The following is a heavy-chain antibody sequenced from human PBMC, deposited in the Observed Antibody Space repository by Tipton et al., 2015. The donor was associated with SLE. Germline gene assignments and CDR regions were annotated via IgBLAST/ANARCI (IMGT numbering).Heavy chain of an antibody. CDR1: GGSFSGYY. CDR3: ARGIAVAGPFDY. Sequence: TLSLTCAVYGGSFSGYYWSCIRQPPGKGLEWIGEINHSGSTNYNPSLKSRVTISVDTSKNQFSLKLSSVTAADTAVYYCARGIAVAGPFDYWGQGTLVTVSS. CDR2: INHSGST. V-gene: IGHV4-34*01. J-gene: IGHJ4*02. D-gene: IGHD6-19*01.